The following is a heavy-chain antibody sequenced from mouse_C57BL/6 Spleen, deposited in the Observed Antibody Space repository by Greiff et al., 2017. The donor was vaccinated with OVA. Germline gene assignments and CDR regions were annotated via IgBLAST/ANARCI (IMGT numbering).Heavy chain of an antibody. V-gene: IGHV14-4*01. Sequence: VQLKQSGAELVRPGASVKLSCTASGFNIKDDYMHWVKQRPEQGLEWIGWIDPENGDTEYASKFQGKATITADTSSNTAYLQLSSLTSEDTAVYYCTTCLLLDYWGQGTTLTVSS. J-gene: IGHJ2*01. D-gene: IGHD2-10*01. CDR3: TTCLLLDY. CDR2: IDPENGDT. CDR1: GFNIKDDY.